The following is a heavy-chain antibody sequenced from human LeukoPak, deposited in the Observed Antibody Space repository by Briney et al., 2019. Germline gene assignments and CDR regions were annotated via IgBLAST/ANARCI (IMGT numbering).Heavy chain of an antibody. V-gene: IGHV4-61*05. CDR1: GGSISSSRYS. D-gene: IGHD3-22*01. CDR3: ARQTYYYDSYFDY. CDR2: IYYSGST. Sequence: SETLSLTCTVSGGSISSSRYSWGWIRQPPGKGLEWIGYIYYSGSTNYNPSLKSRVTISVDTSKNQFSLKLSSVTAADTAVYYCARQTYYYDSYFDYWGQGTLVTVSS. J-gene: IGHJ4*02.